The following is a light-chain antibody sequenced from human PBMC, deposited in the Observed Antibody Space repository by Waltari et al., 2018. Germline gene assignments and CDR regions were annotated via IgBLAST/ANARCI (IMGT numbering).Light chain of an antibody. V-gene: IGKV3-20*01. Sequence: EIVLTRSPGTLSLSPGERATLSCRASQTVRTTYLAWYQQKPGQAPTLLIYGESSRATGIPDRCSGSGSGTDFSLTISSLEPEDFAVYYCQQYDISPLTFGGGTKVEIK. CDR1: QTVRTTY. CDR2: GES. CDR3: QQYDISPLT. J-gene: IGKJ4*01.